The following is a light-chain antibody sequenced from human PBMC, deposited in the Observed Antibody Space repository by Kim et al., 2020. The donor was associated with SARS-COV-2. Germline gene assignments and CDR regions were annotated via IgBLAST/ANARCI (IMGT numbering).Light chain of an antibody. CDR3: HQYYTTPWT. CDR2: WAS. V-gene: IGKV4-1*01. J-gene: IGKJ1*01. Sequence: DIVMTQSPDSLAVSLGERATMTCKSSQSVLYSSNNKSYLAWYQQKPGQPPQLLIYWASARMSGVPYRFSGSGSGTDFTLTISNLQPEDVAVYYCHQYYTTPWTFGQGTKVDIK. CDR1: QSVLYSSNNKSY.